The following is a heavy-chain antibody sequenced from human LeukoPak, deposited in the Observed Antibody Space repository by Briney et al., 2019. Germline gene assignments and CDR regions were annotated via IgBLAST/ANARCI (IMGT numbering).Heavy chain of an antibody. CDR2: INNSSDSI. V-gene: IGHV3-48*01. CDR1: GFTFSHYS. J-gene: IGHJ4*02. Sequence: SGGSLRLSCVASGFTFSHYSMNWVRQAPGKGLEWLSYINNSSDSIYKADSVKGRFTISRDNAKNSIYLQMDSLRVEDTAMYYCARGVHERFLEWVGDYWGQGTLVTVSS. D-gene: IGHD3-3*01. CDR3: ARGVHERFLEWVGDY.